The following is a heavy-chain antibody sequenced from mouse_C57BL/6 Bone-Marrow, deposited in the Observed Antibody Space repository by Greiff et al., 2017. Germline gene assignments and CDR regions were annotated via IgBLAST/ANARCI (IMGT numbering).Heavy chain of an antibody. J-gene: IGHJ2*01. Sequence: QVQLQQSGAELARPGASVEMSCTASGYTFTSYTMHWVQQRPGQGLEWIGYINPSSGYTKYNQKIKDKATVTADKPTSTAYKQLSSLTSEDSAVYYCARPWDYWGQGTTLTVSS. V-gene: IGHV1-4*01. CDR3: ARPWDY. CDR1: GYTFTSYT. CDR2: INPSSGYT.